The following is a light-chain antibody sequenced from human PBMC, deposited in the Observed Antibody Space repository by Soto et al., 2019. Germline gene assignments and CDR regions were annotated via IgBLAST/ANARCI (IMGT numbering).Light chain of an antibody. CDR1: QSIDKW. CDR2: KAS. V-gene: IGKV1-5*03. CDR3: QQYNRFSWT. J-gene: IGKJ1*01. Sequence: DIQMTQSPSTLSASVGDRVTITCRASQSIDKWLAWYQPKPGKAPKLLIYKASLLQSGVPSRFSGSGCWTEFTITISSLQPDDVGSYFCQQYNRFSWTFGQGTKVEIK.